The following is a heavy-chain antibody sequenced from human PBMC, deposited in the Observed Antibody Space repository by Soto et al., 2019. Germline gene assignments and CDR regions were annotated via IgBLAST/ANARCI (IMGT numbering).Heavy chain of an antibody. CDR3: AREDYYDSSGYYPLDY. CDR2: INHSGSN. CDR1: VGSFSGYY. V-gene: IGHV4-34*01. J-gene: IGHJ4*02. Sequence: LSLTFAVYVGSFSGYYWSWVRQPPGKGLEWIGEINHSGSNNYNPSLKSRVTISVDTSKNQFSLKLSSVTAADTAVYYCAREDYYDSSGYYPLDYWGQRTMVTV. D-gene: IGHD3-22*01.